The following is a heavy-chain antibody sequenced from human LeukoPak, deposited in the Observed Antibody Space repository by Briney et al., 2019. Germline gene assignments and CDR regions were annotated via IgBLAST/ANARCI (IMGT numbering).Heavy chain of an antibody. J-gene: IGHJ5*02. Sequence: KPSETLSLTCAVYGGSFSGYYWSWIRQPPGKGLEWIGEINHSGSTNYNPSLKSRVTISVDTPKNQFSLKLSSVTAADTAVYYCATEEDSGSRGWFDPWGQGTLVTVSS. V-gene: IGHV4-34*01. CDR2: INHSGST. CDR1: GGSFSGYY. D-gene: IGHD1-26*01. CDR3: ATEEDSGSRGWFDP.